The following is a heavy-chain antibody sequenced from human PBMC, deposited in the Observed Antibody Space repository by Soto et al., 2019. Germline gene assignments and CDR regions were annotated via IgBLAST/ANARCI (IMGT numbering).Heavy chain of an antibody. CDR3: ARVLVVTTYYYGMDV. CDR2: IYHSGST. D-gene: IGHD4-4*01. CDR1: GGYISSSNW. V-gene: IGHV4-4*02. Sequence: PSETLSLTCAVSGGYISSSNWWSWVRQPPGKGLEWIGEIYHSGSTNYNPSLKSRVTISVDKSKNQFSLKLSSVTAADTAVYYCARVLVVTTYYYGMDVWGQGTTVTVSS. J-gene: IGHJ6*02.